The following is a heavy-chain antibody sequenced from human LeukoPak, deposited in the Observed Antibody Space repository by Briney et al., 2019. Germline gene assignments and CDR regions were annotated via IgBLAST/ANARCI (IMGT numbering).Heavy chain of an antibody. V-gene: IGHV4-34*01. CDR3: ARDHIVSWYFDL. CDR1: GGSFGGYY. CDR2: INHSGST. D-gene: IGHD2-21*01. Sequence: SETLSLTCAVYGGSFGGYYWSWIRQPPGKGLEWIGEINHSGSTNYNPSLKSRVTISVDTSKNQFSLKLSSVTAADTAVYYCARDHIVSWYFDLWGRGTLVTVSS. J-gene: IGHJ2*01.